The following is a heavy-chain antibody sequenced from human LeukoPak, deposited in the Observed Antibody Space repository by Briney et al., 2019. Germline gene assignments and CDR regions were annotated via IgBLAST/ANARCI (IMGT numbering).Heavy chain of an antibody. V-gene: IGHV3-11*03. D-gene: IGHD5-12*01. CDR2: ISSTSTYT. Sequence: PGGSLRLSCAASGFTFSDYYMSWIRQAPGKGLEWVSYISSTSTYTKYADSVKGRLTISRDNAKSSLYLQMNSLRAEDTAVYYCAEGGGYRPFDYWGQGTLVAVAS. CDR1: GFTFSDYY. J-gene: IGHJ4*02. CDR3: AEGGGYRPFDY.